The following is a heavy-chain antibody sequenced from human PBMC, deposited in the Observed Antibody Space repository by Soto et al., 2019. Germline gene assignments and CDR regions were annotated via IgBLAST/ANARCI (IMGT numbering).Heavy chain of an antibody. D-gene: IGHD3-3*01. CDR3: AKDSITFFGVVIFPYGMDA. CDR2: IIPIFGTA. V-gene: IGHV1-69*13. CDR1: GATFSSYA. Sequence: SVKVSCKAPGATFSSYAISWVRQAPGQGLEWMGGIIPIFGTANYAQKFQGRVTNTADESTSTAYMELSSLRSEDTAVYYCAKDSITFFGVVIFPYGMDAWGQGTTVTV. J-gene: IGHJ6*02.